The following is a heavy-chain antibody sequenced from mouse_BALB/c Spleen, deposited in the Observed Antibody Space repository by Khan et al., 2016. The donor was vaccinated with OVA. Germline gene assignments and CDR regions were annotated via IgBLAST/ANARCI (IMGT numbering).Heavy chain of an antibody. V-gene: IGHV9-3-1*01. CDR1: GYTFTNYG. Sequence: QIQLVQSGPELKKPGETVKISCKASGYTFTNYGMYWVKQAPGKGLKWMGWINTYTGEPTYADDFKGRFALYLETSASHAFLQIHNLQNEDTATYFSARPNSYWSCDVWGAGTTVTVSS. CDR3: ARPNSYWSCDV. J-gene: IGHJ1*01. D-gene: IGHD4-1*02. CDR2: INTYTGEP.